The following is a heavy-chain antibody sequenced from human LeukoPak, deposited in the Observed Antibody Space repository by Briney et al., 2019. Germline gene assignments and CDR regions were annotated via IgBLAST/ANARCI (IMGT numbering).Heavy chain of an antibody. Sequence: GASVRVSCTASGYTFTDYYIHWVRQAPGQGLEWMTYIDPNSGGLQYAQKFQGRVTMTTDTSISTAYMELNWLTSDDTAVYCCARDGVAGSSDAFDLWGQGTMVTVSS. CDR1: GYTFTDYY. CDR3: ARDGVAGSSDAFDL. D-gene: IGHD6-19*01. J-gene: IGHJ3*01. CDR2: IDPNSGGL. V-gene: IGHV1-2*02.